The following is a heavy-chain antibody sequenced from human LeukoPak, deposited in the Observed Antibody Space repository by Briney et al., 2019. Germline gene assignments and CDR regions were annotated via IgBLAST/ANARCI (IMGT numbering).Heavy chain of an antibody. CDR3: AKDGRPLDYYYDPLDY. V-gene: IGHV3-30*18. CDR1: GFTFSSYG. CDR2: ISYDGGNK. J-gene: IGHJ4*02. D-gene: IGHD3-22*01. Sequence: GGSLRLSCAASGFTFSSYGMHWVRQAPGKGLEWVAVISYDGGNKYYADSVKGRFTISRDNSKNTLYLQMNSLRAEDTAVYYCAKDGRPLDYYYDPLDYWGQGTLVTVSS.